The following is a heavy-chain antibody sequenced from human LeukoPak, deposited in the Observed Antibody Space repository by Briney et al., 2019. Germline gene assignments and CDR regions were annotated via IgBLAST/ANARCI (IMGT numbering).Heavy chain of an antibody. Sequence: ASVKVSCKASGYTFTAYYIHWVRQAPGQGLEWMGWINPNSGGTNYAQKFQGRVTMTRDTSISTAYMELSRLRSDDTAVYYCARHNWNDVTLFDYWGQGTLVTVSS. J-gene: IGHJ4*02. CDR2: INPNSGGT. D-gene: IGHD1-1*01. V-gene: IGHV1-2*02. CDR1: GYTFTAYY. CDR3: ARHNWNDVTLFDY.